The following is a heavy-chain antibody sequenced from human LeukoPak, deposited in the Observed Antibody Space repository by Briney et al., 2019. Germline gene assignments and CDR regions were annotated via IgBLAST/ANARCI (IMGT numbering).Heavy chain of an antibody. CDR1: GYTLTELS. J-gene: IGHJ4*02. CDR3: ATNYVDTAMVPFDY. V-gene: IGHV1-24*01. D-gene: IGHD5-18*01. CDR2: FDPEDGET. Sequence: ASVKVSCKVSGYTLTELSMHWVRQAPGKGLEWMGGFDPEDGETIYAQKFQGRVTMTEDTSTDTAYMELSSLRSEDTAVYYCATNYVDTAMVPFDYWGQGTLVTVSS.